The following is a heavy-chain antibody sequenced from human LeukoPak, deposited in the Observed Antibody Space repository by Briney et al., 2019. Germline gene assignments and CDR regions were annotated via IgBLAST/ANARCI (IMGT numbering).Heavy chain of an antibody. CDR1: GYTFTGYY. CDR2: INPNSGGT. D-gene: IGHD2-15*01. CDR3: ARGRYCSGGSCYNNWFDP. J-gene: IGHJ5*02. V-gene: IGHV1-2*02. Sequence: ASVKVSCKASGYTFTGYYMRWVRQAPGQGLEWMGWINPNSGGTNYTQKFQGRVTMTRDTSISTAYMELSRLRSDDTAVYYCARGRYCSGGSCYNNWFDPWGQGTLVTVSS.